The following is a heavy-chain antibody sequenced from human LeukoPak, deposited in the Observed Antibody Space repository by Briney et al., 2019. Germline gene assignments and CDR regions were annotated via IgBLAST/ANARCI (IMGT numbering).Heavy chain of an antibody. Sequence: SETLSLTCTVSGGSISSYYWSWIRQPAGKGLEWIGRIYTSGSTNYNPSLKSRVAMSVDTSKNQFSLKLSSVTAADTAVYYCARDQYYYDSSGYYYLGYWGQGTLVTVSS. CDR3: ARDQYYYDSSGYYYLGY. J-gene: IGHJ4*02. V-gene: IGHV4-4*07. CDR1: GGSISSYY. CDR2: IYTSGST. D-gene: IGHD3-22*01.